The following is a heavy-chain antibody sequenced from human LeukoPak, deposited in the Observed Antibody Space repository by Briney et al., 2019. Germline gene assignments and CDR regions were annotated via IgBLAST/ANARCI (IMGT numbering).Heavy chain of an antibody. J-gene: IGHJ4*02. CDR3: ARVQTVTTYYFDY. D-gene: IGHD4-17*01. CDR1: GGSFSGYY. Sequence: PSETLSLTCAVYGGSFSGYYWSWIRQPPGKGLEWIGEINHSRSTNYNPSLKSRVTISVDTSKNQFSLKLSSVTAADTAVYYCARVQTVTTYYFDYWGQGTLVTVSS. CDR2: INHSRST. V-gene: IGHV4-34*01.